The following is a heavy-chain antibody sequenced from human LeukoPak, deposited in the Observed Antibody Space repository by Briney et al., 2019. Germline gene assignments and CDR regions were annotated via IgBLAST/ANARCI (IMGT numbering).Heavy chain of an antibody. Sequence: GGSRRLSCAASGFSFSSYAMTWARQAPVKGLEWVSAISGDGTRTYYADSVKGRFTISRDNSKNTLYLEMSSLRVEDTAIYYCAKWPEGAMDYFDYWGQGTLVTVSS. J-gene: IGHJ4*02. D-gene: IGHD3-16*01. V-gene: IGHV3-23*01. CDR1: GFSFSSYA. CDR3: AKWPEGAMDYFDY. CDR2: ISGDGTRT.